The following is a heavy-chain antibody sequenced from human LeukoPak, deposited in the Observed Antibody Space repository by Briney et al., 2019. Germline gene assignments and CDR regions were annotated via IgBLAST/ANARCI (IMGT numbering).Heavy chain of an antibody. CDR3: ARRVVQSGNYGMDV. J-gene: IGHJ6*02. Sequence: PGGSLRLSCAASGFTFSAHYMDWVRQAPGKGLEWVGRTTNKAYGYTTEYAASVKGRFTISTDDSKNSLYLQMNSLKTEDTAVYYCARRVVQSGNYGMDVWGQGTTVTVSS. V-gene: IGHV3-72*01. CDR1: GFTFSAHY. D-gene: IGHD2-15*01. CDR2: TTNKAYGYTT.